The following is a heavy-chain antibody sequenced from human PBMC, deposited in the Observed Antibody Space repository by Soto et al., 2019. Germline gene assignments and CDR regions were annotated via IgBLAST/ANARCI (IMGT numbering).Heavy chain of an antibody. D-gene: IGHD6-13*01. J-gene: IGHJ5*02. CDR3: ARDQLAGDSSLVSRFDP. CDR1: GGSISSGGYY. V-gene: IGHV4-31*03. CDR2: IYYSGST. Sequence: SETLSLTCTVSGGSISSGGYYWSWIRQHPGKGLEWIWYIYYSGSTYYNPSLKSRVTISVDTSKNQFSLKLSSVTAADTDVYYCARDQLAGDSSLVSRFDPWGQETLVTVSS.